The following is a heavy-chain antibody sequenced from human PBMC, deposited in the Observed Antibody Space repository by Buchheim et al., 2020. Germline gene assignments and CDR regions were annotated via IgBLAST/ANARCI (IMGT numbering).Heavy chain of an antibody. CDR3: TRSSDFWSVSAAGWFDP. CDR2: IYYSGST. Sequence: QVQLQESGPGLVKPSETLSLTCTVSGGSISSYYWSWIRQPPGKGLEWIGYIYYSGSTNYNPSLKSRVTISVDTSKNQFSLKLSSVTAADTAVYYCTRSSDFWSVSAAGWFDPWGQGTL. J-gene: IGHJ5*02. V-gene: IGHV4-59*01. CDR1: GGSISSYY. D-gene: IGHD3-3*01.